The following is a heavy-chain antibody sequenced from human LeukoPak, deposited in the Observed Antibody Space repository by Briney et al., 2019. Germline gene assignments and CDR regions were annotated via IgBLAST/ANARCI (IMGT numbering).Heavy chain of an antibody. V-gene: IGHV1-2*02. CDR2: INTKSGGT. CDR1: GYTFTGHY. CDR3: ARDQRENSGFDP. D-gene: IGHD2/OR15-2a*01. Sequence: GASVKVSCKASGYTFTGHYMHWARQAPGQGLEWMGWINTKSGGTKFAQKFQGRATTTRDTSISTVYMELSRLRSDDTAVYYCARDQRENSGFDPWGQGTLVTVSS. J-gene: IGHJ5*02.